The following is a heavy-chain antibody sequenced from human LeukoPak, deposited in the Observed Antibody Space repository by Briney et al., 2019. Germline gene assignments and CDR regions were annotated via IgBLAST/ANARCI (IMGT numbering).Heavy chain of an antibody. CDR1: GFTFDDYA. J-gene: IGHJ4*02. D-gene: IGHD6-13*01. V-gene: IGHV3-9*01. CDR2: ISWNSGSI. Sequence: PGRSLRLSCAASGFTFDDYAMHWVRQAPGKGLEWVSGISWNSGSIGYADSVKGRFTISRDNAKNSLYLQMNSLRSEDTAVYYCARATRIAAAGYYFDYWGQGTLVTVSS. CDR3: ARATRIAAAGYYFDY.